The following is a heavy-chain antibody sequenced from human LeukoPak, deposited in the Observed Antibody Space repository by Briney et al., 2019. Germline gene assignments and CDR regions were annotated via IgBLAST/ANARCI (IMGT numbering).Heavy chain of an antibody. CDR1: GGSFSGYY. CDR2: IKHSGST. V-gene: IGHV4-34*01. CDR3: ARAGDGYNPYYYYMDV. D-gene: IGHD5-24*01. Sequence: SETLSLTCAVYGGSFSGYYWSWIRQPPGKGLEWIGEIKHSGSTNYNPSLKSRVTISVDTSKNQFSLKLSSVTAADTAVYYCARAGDGYNPYYYYMDVWGKGTTVTVSS. J-gene: IGHJ6*03.